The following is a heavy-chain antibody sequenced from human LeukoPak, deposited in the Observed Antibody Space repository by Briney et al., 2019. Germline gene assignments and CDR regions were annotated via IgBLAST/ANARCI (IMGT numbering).Heavy chain of an antibody. J-gene: IGHJ4*02. D-gene: IGHD6-13*01. Sequence: ASVKVSCKASGYRFTIYGISWVRQAPGQGVEWMGWISTYNGNTNYAQKFQDRVTMTTDTSTSTAYMELRSLRSDDTAVYYCARYSVSYSSSWHYYFDYWGQGTLVTVSS. CDR1: GYRFTIYG. CDR2: ISTYNGNT. CDR3: ARYSVSYSSSWHYYFDY. V-gene: IGHV1-18*01.